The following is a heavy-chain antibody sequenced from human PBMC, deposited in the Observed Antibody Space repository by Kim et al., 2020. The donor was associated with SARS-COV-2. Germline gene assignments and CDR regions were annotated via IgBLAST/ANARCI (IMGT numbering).Heavy chain of an antibody. J-gene: IGHJ4*02. V-gene: IGHV1-69*13. Sequence: SVKVSCKASGGTFSSYAISWVRQAPGQGLEWMGGIIPIFGTANYAQKFQGRVTITADESTSTAYMELSSLRSEDTAVYYCARSLQGGSNWNYKFWGQGTLVTVSS. D-gene: IGHD1-7*01. CDR2: IIPIFGTA. CDR3: ARSLQGGSNWNYKF. CDR1: GGTFSSYA.